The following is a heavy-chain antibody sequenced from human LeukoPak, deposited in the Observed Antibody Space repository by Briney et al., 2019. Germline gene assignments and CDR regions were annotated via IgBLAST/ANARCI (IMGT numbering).Heavy chain of an antibody. Sequence: GASVKVSCKASGYTFTSYGISWVRQAPGQGLEWMGWISAYNGNTNYAQKLQGRVTMTTDTSTSTAYMELRSLRSDDTAVYYCARDRGDILTGYYRLDYWGQGTLVTVSS. V-gene: IGHV1-18*01. J-gene: IGHJ4*02. CDR2: ISAYNGNT. CDR3: ARDRGDILTGYYRLDY. CDR1: GYTFTSYG. D-gene: IGHD3-9*01.